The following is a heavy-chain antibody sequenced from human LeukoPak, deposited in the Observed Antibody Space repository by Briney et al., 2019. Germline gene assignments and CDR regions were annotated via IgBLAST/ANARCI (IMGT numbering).Heavy chain of an antibody. D-gene: IGHD5-18*01. J-gene: IGHJ4*02. CDR3: ARYTSVTFDY. Sequence: SQTLSLTCDISGDSVSTNTAAWNWIRRSPSRGLEWLGRTYFRSRWYNDYAASVKSRITITADTSKNQISLHLTSVTPEDTAVYYCARYTSVTFDYWGQGTLVTVSS. V-gene: IGHV6-1*01. CDR1: GDSVSTNTAA. CDR2: TYFRSRWYN.